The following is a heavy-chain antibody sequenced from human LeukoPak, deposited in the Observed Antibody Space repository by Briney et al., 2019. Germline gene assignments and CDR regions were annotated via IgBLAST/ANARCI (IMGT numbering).Heavy chain of an antibody. D-gene: IGHD2-15*01. Sequence: GGSPRLSCAASGFTFSSYAMHWVRQAPGKGLEYVSGISSDGGSPFHVNSVKGRFTISRDNSKDTLYLQMGSLRAEDMAVYYCAREYCSGGRCQYYFDYWGQGTLVTVSS. CDR2: ISSDGGSP. V-gene: IGHV3-64*01. CDR1: GFTFSSYA. J-gene: IGHJ4*02. CDR3: AREYCSGGRCQYYFDY.